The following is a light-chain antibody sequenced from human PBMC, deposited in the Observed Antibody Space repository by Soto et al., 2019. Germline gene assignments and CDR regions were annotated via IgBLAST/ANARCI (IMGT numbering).Light chain of an antibody. CDR1: SSDVGNYNL. J-gene: IGLJ1*01. CDR2: EVS. V-gene: IGLV2-14*02. Sequence: QSVLTQPASVSGSPGQSITISCTGTSSDVGNYNLVSWYQQHPGKAPKLMIFEVSNRPSGVSNRFSGSKSGNTASLTISGLQAEDAADYYCISYTTSSTSYVFGTGTKVTVL. CDR3: ISYTTSSTSYV.